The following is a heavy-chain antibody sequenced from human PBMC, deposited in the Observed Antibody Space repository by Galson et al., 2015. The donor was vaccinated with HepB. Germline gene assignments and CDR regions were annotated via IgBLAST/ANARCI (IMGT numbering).Heavy chain of an antibody. CDR2: IYVGDSDT. CDR3: ARLERVTMIRGIIIKGDYCDF. V-gene: IGHV5-51*01. Sequence: QSGAEVKKPGESLKISCKGSGYTFTSYWIGWVRQMPGKGLEWMGIIYVGDSDTTYSPSFQGQVTISADKSISTAYLQWSSLEASDTAMYYCARLERVTMIRGIIIKGDYCDFWGQGTQVTVSS. D-gene: IGHD3-10*01. CDR1: GYTFTSYW. J-gene: IGHJ4*02.